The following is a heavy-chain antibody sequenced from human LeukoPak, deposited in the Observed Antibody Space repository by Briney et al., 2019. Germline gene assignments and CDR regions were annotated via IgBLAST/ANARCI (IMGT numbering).Heavy chain of an antibody. D-gene: IGHD3-22*01. CDR1: GGTFSSYA. Sequence: SVKVSCKASGGTFSSYAISWVRQAPGQGLEWMGRIIPIFGTANYAQKFQGRVTITTDGSTSTAYMELSSLRSEDTAVYYCAVSRADSSGYYSDYWGQGTLVTVSP. J-gene: IGHJ4*02. V-gene: IGHV1-69*05. CDR3: AVSRADSSGYYSDY. CDR2: IIPIFGTA.